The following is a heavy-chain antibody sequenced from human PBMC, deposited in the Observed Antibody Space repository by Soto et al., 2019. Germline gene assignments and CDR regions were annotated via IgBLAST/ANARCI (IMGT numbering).Heavy chain of an antibody. CDR2: VSPYNGNA. CDR3: ARAISVIMAAPAY. V-gene: IGHV1-18*04. D-gene: IGHD2-8*01. Sequence: ASVKVSCKTSGYTFSNYAISWVRQAPGQGLEWMGWVSPYNGNANYTEKFQGRVSMTTDTSTTTAYMELTRLTSDDTAIYYCARAISVIMAAPAYWGQGTLVTVSS. J-gene: IGHJ4*02. CDR1: GYTFSNYA.